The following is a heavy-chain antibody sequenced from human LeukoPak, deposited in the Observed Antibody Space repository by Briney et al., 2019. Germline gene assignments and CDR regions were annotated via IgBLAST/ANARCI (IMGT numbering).Heavy chain of an antibody. Sequence: SETLSLTCTVSGGSISSGGYYWSWIRQPPGKGLEWIGYIYHSGSTYYNPSLKSRVTISVDRSKNQFSLKLSSVTAADTAVYYCARDGATGVFEYWGQGTLVAVSS. CDR1: GGSISSGGYY. J-gene: IGHJ4*02. CDR2: IYHSGST. V-gene: IGHV4-30-2*01. D-gene: IGHD4/OR15-4a*01. CDR3: ARDGATGVFEY.